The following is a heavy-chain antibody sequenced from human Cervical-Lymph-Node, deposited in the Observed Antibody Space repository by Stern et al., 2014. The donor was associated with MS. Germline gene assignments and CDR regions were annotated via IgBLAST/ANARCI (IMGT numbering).Heavy chain of an antibody. CDR3: AKDTLYSLDGFDL. CDR2: ISGNSADI. D-gene: IGHD3-16*01. J-gene: IGHJ3*01. V-gene: IGHV3-9*01. CDR1: GFSFDDYD. Sequence: VQLVESGGDLVQPGGSLRLSCAASGFSFDDYDMHWVRQAPGNGLEWVSRISGNSADIAYADSVKGRFTISRDNGKKSLHLQMDSLRLEDTALYYCAKDTLYSLDGFDLWGQGTLVTVSS.